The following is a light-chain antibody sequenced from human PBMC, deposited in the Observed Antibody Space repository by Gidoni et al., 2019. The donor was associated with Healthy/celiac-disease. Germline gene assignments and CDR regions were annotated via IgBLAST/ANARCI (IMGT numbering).Light chain of an antibody. CDR2: GAS. V-gene: IGKV3-15*01. CDR3: QQYNNWPPYT. J-gene: IGKJ2*01. CDR1: QSVSSN. Sequence: EIVMTQSPATLSVSPGVSATLSCTASQSVSSNLAWYQQKPGPATRRLIYGASTRATGIPARFSGSGSGTEFTLTISSLKSEDFAVYYCQQYNNWPPYTFGQGTKLEIK.